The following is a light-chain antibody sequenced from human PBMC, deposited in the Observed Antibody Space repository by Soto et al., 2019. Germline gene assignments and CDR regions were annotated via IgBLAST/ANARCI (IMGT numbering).Light chain of an antibody. CDR1: QSVSNNY. Sequence: IVLTQSPVALSLSPGERATLSCRASQSVSNNYLAWYQQKPGQAPRLLIYGASNRATGIPDRFSGSGSGTDFTLTISRLEPEDFAVYYCQQYGSSLQTFGQGTKVDIK. V-gene: IGKV3-20*01. CDR2: GAS. J-gene: IGKJ1*01. CDR3: QQYGSSLQT.